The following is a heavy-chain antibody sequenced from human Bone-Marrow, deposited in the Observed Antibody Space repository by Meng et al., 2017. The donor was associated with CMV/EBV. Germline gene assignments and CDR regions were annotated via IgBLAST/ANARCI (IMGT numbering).Heavy chain of an antibody. J-gene: IGHJ6*02. Sequence: SETLSLTCTVSGYSISTGYFWGWIRQSPGKGLEWIGIYDTGATYYNPSLKSRVAISVDTSERQFSLKVSAVTAADTAIYYCVRHIIVVPVRGYGVDVWGQGTTVTVSS. CDR1: GYSISTGYF. CDR3: VRHIIVVPVRGYGVDV. CDR2: IYDTGAT. V-gene: IGHV4-38-2*02. D-gene: IGHD2-2*01.